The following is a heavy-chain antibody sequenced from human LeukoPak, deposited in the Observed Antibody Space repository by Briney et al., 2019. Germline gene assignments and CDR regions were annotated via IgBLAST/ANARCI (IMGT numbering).Heavy chain of an antibody. CDR3: ARESMRPAAMKYYYYGMDV. J-gene: IGHJ6*02. D-gene: IGHD2-2*01. V-gene: IGHV3-11*01. CDR1: GFTVSDHY. CDR2: LSSSGITI. Sequence: GGSLRLSCAASGFTVSDHYMSWIRQAPGKGLEWVSYLSSSGITIEYADSVKGRFTISRDNANISLYLQMNSLSPEDTAVYYCARESMRPAAMKYYYYGMDVWGQGTTVTASS.